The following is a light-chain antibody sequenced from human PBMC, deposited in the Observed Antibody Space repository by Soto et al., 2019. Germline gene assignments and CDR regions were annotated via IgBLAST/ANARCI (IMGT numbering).Light chain of an antibody. Sequence: EIVMTQSPATLSVSPGERATLSCRASQSGSGSLAWYQQKPGQAPRLLIYGASTRATDIPARFSGSGSGTEFTLTISSLQSADFAVYYCQPYKSWAMFTFGPGTKVEIK. J-gene: IGKJ3*01. CDR2: GAS. V-gene: IGKV3-15*01. CDR1: QSGSGS. CDR3: QPYKSWAMFT.